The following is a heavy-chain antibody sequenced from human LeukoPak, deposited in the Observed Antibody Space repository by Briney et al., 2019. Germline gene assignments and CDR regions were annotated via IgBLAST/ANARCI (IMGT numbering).Heavy chain of an antibody. CDR2: AYTTGSI. D-gene: IGHD3-10*01. V-gene: IGHV4-61*02. J-gene: IGHJ5*02. Sequence: NPSETLSLTCTVSGDSISRSTYYWNWLRQSAGKGLEWIGRAYTTGSINYNPSLKSRVTISLDTSNNQFSLKLSSVTAADTAIYYCARSDIAWSGWIDPWGQGTLVTVSS. CDR1: GDSISRSTYY. CDR3: ARSDIAWSGWIDP.